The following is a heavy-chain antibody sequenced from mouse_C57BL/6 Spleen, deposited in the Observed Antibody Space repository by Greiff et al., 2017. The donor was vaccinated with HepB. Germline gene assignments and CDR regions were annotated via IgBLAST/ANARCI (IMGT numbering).Heavy chain of an antibody. D-gene: IGHD2-1*01. CDR3: TRAGIYYGNYGAMDY. CDR1: GFTFSSYA. CDR2: ISSGGDYI. V-gene: IGHV5-9-1*02. J-gene: IGHJ4*01. Sequence: DVHLVESGEGLVKPGGSLKLSCAASGFTFSSYAMSWVRQTPEKRLEWVAYISSGGDYIYYADTVKGRFTISRDNARNTLYLQMSSLKSEDTAMYYCTRAGIYYGNYGAMDYWGQGTSVTVSS.